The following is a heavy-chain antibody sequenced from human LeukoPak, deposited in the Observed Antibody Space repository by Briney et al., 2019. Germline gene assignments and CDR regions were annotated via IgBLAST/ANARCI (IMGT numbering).Heavy chain of an antibody. Sequence: ASVRVSCKASGYIFTKYYIHWVRRAPGQGLEWMGRINPSSGTTSYPQKFQGRVTMTRDTSTTTVYLDLSRLRSDDTALYYCARDRAFGGTKEDAFDNWGQGTMVTVSS. CDR3: ARDRAFGGTKEDAFDN. CDR1: GYIFTKYY. V-gene: IGHV1-46*01. J-gene: IGHJ3*02. D-gene: IGHD3-3*02. CDR2: INPSSGTT.